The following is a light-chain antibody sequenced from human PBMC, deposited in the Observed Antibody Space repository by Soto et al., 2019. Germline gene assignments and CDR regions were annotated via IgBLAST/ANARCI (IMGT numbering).Light chain of an antibody. V-gene: IGKV1-5*01. CDR1: QSISSW. J-gene: IGKJ4*01. CDR2: DAS. Sequence: DIQITQSPSTLSASVGDRVTITCRSSQSISSWLAWYQQKPGKAPKLLIYDASSLESGVPSRFSGSGSGTEFTLTISSLQPDDFATYYCQQYNSYSPLTLGGGTKVDIK. CDR3: QQYNSYSPLT.